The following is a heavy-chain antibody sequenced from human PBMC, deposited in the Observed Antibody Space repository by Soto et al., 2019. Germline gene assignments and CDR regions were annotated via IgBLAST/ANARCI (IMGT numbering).Heavy chain of an antibody. CDR1: RYIFTAYF. V-gene: IGHV1-2*02. CDR2: INPNNGAT. J-gene: IGHJ5*02. D-gene: IGHD1-1*01. CDR3: VTNDPGARFDH. Sequence: QVQLVQSGAEVKKPGASVKVSCKAPRYIFTAYFMHWVRQAPGQGLEWMGWINPNNGATHYGLSFQGRVTMTRDTSISTDYMELSSLRSDDTAVYYGVTNDPGARFDHWGQGTLVTVSS.